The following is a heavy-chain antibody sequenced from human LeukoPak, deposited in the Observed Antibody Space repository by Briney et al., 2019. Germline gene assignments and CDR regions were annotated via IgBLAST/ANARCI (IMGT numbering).Heavy chain of an antibody. Sequence: GGSLRLSCAASGFTFSSYSMNWVRQAPGKGLEWVSSISSSSSYIYYADSVKGRLTISRDNAKNSLYLQMNSLRAEDTAVYYCAREVDTAMVTDAFDIWGQGTMVTVSS. CDR3: AREVDTAMVTDAFDI. D-gene: IGHD5-18*01. CDR2: ISSSSSYI. J-gene: IGHJ3*02. V-gene: IGHV3-21*01. CDR1: GFTFSSYS.